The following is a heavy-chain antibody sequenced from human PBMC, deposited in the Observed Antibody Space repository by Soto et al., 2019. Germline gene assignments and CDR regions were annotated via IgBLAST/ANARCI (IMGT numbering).Heavy chain of an antibody. Sequence: ASVKVSCKASGGTFSSYAISWVRQAPGQGLEWMGGIIPIFGTANYAQKFQGRVTITADESTSTAYMELSSLRSEDTAVYYSARVHSSGWYAGYWGRGTLVTVSS. D-gene: IGHD6-19*01. V-gene: IGHV1-69*13. CDR2: IIPIFGTA. CDR1: GGTFSSYA. J-gene: IGHJ4*02. CDR3: ARVHSSGWYAGY.